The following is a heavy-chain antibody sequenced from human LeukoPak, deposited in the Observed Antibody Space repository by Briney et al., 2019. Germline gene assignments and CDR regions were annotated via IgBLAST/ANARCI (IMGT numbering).Heavy chain of an antibody. V-gene: IGHV3-74*03. CDR3: ARRPESGTASAYNFYGMDV. D-gene: IGHD1-7*01. CDR2: IKNDGRST. CDR1: GFTISNYW. J-gene: IGHJ6*02. Sequence: GGSLRLSCAASGFTISNYWMHWGRQAPGKGLVWGARIKNDGRSTTYADSVKGRFTISRDNAKNTVYLQMNSLRAEDTAVYHCARRPESGTASAYNFYGMDVWGQGTTVTVSS.